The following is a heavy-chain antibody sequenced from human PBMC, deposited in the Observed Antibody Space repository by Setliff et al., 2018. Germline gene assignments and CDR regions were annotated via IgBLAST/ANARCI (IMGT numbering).Heavy chain of an antibody. V-gene: IGHV1-2*02. D-gene: IGHD3-9*01. J-gene: IGHJ6*02. CDR3: ASGLNILTGYYYYYGMDV. CDR2: INPNSGDT. CDR1: GHTFIAYH. Sequence: ASVKVSCKASGHTFIAYHMHWVRQAPGQGFEWMGWINPNSGDTNYAQKFQGRVIMTRDPSINAAYMELNRLSFDDTAVYYCASGLNILTGYYYYYGMDVWGQGTTVTVSS.